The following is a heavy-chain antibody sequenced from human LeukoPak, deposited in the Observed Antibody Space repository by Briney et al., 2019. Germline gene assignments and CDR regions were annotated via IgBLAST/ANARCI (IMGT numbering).Heavy chain of an antibody. CDR3: ARLRYYDSSGYLEGADDAFDI. Sequence: SETLSLTCAVYGGSFSGYYWSWIRQPPGKGLEWIGEINHSGSTNYNPSLKSRVTMSVDTSKNQFSLKLSSVTAADTAVYYCARLRYYDSSGYLEGADDAFDIWGQGTMVTVSS. J-gene: IGHJ3*02. CDR1: GGSFSGYY. D-gene: IGHD3-22*01. V-gene: IGHV4-34*01. CDR2: INHSGST.